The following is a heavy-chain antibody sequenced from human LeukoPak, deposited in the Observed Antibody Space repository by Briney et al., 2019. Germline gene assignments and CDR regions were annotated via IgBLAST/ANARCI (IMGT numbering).Heavy chain of an antibody. CDR2: ISWNSGSI. J-gene: IGHJ4*02. D-gene: IGHD3-10*01. CDR3: AKDILRYYYGSGSSFDY. Sequence: GGSLRLSCAASGFTFDDYAMHWVRQAPGKGLEWVSGISWNSGSIGYADSVKGRFTISRDNAKNSLYLQMNSLRDEDTALYYCAKDILRYYYGSGSSFDYWGQGTLVTVSS. CDR1: GFTFDDYA. V-gene: IGHV3-9*01.